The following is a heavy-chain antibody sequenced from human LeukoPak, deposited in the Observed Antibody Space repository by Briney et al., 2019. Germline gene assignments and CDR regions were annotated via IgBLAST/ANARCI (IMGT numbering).Heavy chain of an antibody. V-gene: IGHV1-69*06. Sequence: SVKVSCKASGGTFSSYAISWVRQAPGQGFEWMGGIIPIFGTANYAQKFQGRVTITADKSTSTAYMELSSLRSEDTAVYYCALWFGELSAFDIWGQGTMVTVSS. D-gene: IGHD3-10*01. CDR2: IIPIFGTA. CDR3: ALWFGELSAFDI. CDR1: GGTFSSYA. J-gene: IGHJ3*02.